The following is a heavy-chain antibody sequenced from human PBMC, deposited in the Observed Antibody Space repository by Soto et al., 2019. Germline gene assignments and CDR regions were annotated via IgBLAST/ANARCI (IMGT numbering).Heavy chain of an antibody. CDR3: ARVAVAARPGRYYYYYYYMDV. J-gene: IGHJ6*03. CDR2: IWYDGSNK. D-gene: IGHD6-6*01. Sequence: QVQLVESGGGVVQPGRSLRLSCAASGFTFSSCGMHWVRQAPGKGLEWVAVIWYDGSNKYYADSVKGRFTISRDNSKNTLYLQMNSLRAEDTAVYYCARVAVAARPGRYYYYYYYMDVWGKGTTVTVSS. V-gene: IGHV3-33*01. CDR1: GFTFSSCG.